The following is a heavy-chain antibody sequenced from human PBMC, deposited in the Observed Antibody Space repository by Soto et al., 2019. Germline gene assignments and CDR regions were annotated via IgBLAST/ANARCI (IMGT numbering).Heavy chain of an antibody. CDR1: GGSVSTYY. Sequence: SETLSLTCTISGGSVSTYYWSWIRQPPGKELEWIGLTSYSGNTNYNPSLKSRVAIAVDTSKNQFSLTLSSVTAADTAVYYCARDLGYGDYGGHDAFDIWGQGTMVTVSS. V-gene: IGHV4-59*02. D-gene: IGHD4-17*01. J-gene: IGHJ3*02. CDR2: TSYSGNT. CDR3: ARDLGYGDYGGHDAFDI.